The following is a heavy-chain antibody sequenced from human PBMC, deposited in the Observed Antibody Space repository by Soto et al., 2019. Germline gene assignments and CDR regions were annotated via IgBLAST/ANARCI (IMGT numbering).Heavy chain of an antibody. CDR1: GYIFANDW. D-gene: IGHD6-6*01. Sequence: GESLKISCNGSGYIFANDWIAWVRQMPGKGLEWMGIIFPGDSDTRYSPSFQGQVTISADKSINTAYLRWSSLKASDTAVYYCARRVAAHPYFDFWGQGALVTVSS. CDR3: ARRVAAHPYFDF. CDR2: IFPGDSDT. J-gene: IGHJ4*02. V-gene: IGHV5-51*01.